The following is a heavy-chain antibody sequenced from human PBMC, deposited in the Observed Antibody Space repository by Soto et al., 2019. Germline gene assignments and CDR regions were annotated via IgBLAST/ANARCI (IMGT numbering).Heavy chain of an antibody. CDR1: GDSVSTNSAT. J-gene: IGHJ5*01. Sequence: PSQTLSLTCAISGDSVSTNSATWDWIRHSPSRGLEWLGRTYYRSKWYNDYAVSVKGRITINPDTSNNQLSLQLNSVTPDDTAEYYCARLIGNSWLDSWGQGTLVTVSS. V-gene: IGHV6-1*01. D-gene: IGHD2-8*01. CDR3: ARLIGNSWLDS. CDR2: TYYRSKWYN.